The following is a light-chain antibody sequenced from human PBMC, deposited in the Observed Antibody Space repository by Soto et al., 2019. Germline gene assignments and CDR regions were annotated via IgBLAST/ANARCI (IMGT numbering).Light chain of an antibody. CDR2: ENN. J-gene: IGLJ1*01. Sequence: QSVLTQPPSVSEAPGQRVTISCTGSSSNIGAGYEAHWYQQVPGTAPKLLIYENNNRPSGVPDRFSGSKSGTSASLAITGLQAEDEAAYYCQSSDSSLSGYVFGTGTKVTVL. CDR1: SSNIGAGYE. V-gene: IGLV1-40*01. CDR3: QSSDSSLSGYV.